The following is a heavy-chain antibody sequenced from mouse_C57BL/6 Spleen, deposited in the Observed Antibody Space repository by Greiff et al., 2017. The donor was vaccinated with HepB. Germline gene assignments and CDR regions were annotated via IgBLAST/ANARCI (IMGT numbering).Heavy chain of an antibody. D-gene: IGHD1-1*01. Sequence: VQLKESGPELVKPGASVKMSCKASGYTFTDYNMHWVKQSHGKSLEWIGYINPNNGGTSYNQKFKGKATLTVNKSSSTAYMELSSLTSEDSAVYYCARSTTVRFYWGQGTTLTVSS. CDR1: GYTFTDYN. CDR2: INPNNGGT. V-gene: IGHV1-22*01. J-gene: IGHJ2*01. CDR3: ARSTTVRFY.